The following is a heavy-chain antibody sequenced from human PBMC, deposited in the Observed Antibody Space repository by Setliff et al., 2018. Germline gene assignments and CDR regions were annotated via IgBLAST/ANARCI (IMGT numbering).Heavy chain of an antibody. CDR3: ARVDNFWSGPIDY. Sequence: PSETLSLTCAVYGGSFSGYYWSWIRQPLGKGLEWIGEINHSGSTNYNPSLKGRVTISVDTSKNQFSLKLSSVTAADTAVYYCARVDNFWSGPIDYWGQGTLVTVSS. D-gene: IGHD3-3*01. CDR2: INHSGST. CDR1: GGSFSGYY. J-gene: IGHJ4*02. V-gene: IGHV4-34*01.